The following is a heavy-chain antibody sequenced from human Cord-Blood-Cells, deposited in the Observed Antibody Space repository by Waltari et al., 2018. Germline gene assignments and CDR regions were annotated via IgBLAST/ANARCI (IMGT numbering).Heavy chain of an antibody. J-gene: IGHJ4*02. D-gene: IGHD2-15*01. CDR3: ATDCSDVGYFDY. CDR1: GQPFPASY. V-gene: IGHV1-69-2*01. Sequence: EVQLVQSGAEVKKPGATVKISCKVSGQPFPASYMPWAQQAPGKGLEWMGLVDPEDGETIYAEKFQGRVTITADTSTDTAYMELSSLRSEDTAVYYCATDCSDVGYFDYWGQGTLVTVSS. CDR2: VDPEDGET.